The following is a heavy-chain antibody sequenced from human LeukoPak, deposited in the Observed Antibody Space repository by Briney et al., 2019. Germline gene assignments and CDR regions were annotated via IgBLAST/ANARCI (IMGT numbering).Heavy chain of an antibody. CDR3: ARAIAAAGTIIDY. CDR1: GFTFSSYW. V-gene: IGHV3-74*01. Sequence: SGGSLRLSCAASGFTFSSYWMHWVRQTPGKWLVWVSRINTDGSSTSYADSVKGRFTISRDNAKNTLYLQMNSLRAEDTAVYYCARAIAAAGTIIDYWGQGTLVTVSS. CDR2: INTDGSST. J-gene: IGHJ4*02. D-gene: IGHD6-13*01.